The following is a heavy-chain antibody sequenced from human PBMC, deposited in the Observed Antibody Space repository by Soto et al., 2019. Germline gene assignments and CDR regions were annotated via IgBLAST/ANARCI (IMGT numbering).Heavy chain of an antibody. CDR2: IYATGTT. CDR3: ARQDRVVVEGRWFDP. D-gene: IGHD2-15*01. CDR1: GASISGFY. Sequence: SETLSLTCTVSGASISGFYWSWIRKSAGKGLEWIGRIYATGTTDYNPSLKSRVMMSVDTSRNQFSLNLTSVTAADTAVYYCARQDRVVVEGRWFDPWGQGTLVTVSS. V-gene: IGHV4-4*07. J-gene: IGHJ5*02.